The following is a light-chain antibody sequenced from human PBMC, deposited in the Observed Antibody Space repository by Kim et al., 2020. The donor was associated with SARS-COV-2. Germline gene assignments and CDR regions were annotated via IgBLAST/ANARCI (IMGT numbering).Light chain of an antibody. CDR2: AAS. Sequence: ASVGDRVTITCRASQGISNYLAWYQQKPGKVPKLLIYAASTLQSGVPTRFSGSGSGTYFTLTISSLQPEDVATYYCQKYNSASCTFGQGTKVEI. CDR3: QKYNSASCT. CDR1: QGISNY. V-gene: IGKV1-27*01. J-gene: IGKJ1*01.